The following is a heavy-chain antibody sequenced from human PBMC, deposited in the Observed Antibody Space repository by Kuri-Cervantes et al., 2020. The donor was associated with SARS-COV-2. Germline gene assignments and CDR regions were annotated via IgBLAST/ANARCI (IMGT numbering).Heavy chain of an antibody. CDR1: GGTFSSYA. CDR2: IIPIFGIA. D-gene: IGHD3-10*01. V-gene: IGHV1-69*10. CDR3: ATGIEMVTMVSFAFDI. Sequence: SVKVSCKASGGTFSSYAISWVRQAPGQGLEWMGGIIPIFGIANYAQKFQGRVTITADKSTSTAYMELSSLRSEDTAVYYCATGIEMVTMVSFAFDIWGQGTMVTVSS. J-gene: IGHJ3*02.